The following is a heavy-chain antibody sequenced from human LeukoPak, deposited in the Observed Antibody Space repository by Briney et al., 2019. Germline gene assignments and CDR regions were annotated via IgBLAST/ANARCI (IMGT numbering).Heavy chain of an antibody. CDR2: LFTGGNA. J-gene: IGHJ4*02. CDR1: GDSMNGYC. D-gene: IGHD5-12*01. V-gene: IGHV4-4*07. CDR3: ARGLRWDSGNDWGPEH. Sequence: SETLSLTCSVSGDSMNGYCWIWIRQTAGKGLEWIGRLFTGGNAECNPSLKSRVTMSVETAKSQFSLKLTSVTAADTPIYYCARGLRWDSGNDWGPEHWGQGVLVTVSS.